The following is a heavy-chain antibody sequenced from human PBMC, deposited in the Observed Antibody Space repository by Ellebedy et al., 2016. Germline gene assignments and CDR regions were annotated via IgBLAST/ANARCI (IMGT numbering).Heavy chain of an antibody. J-gene: IGHJ6*02. CDR2: ISYDGSNK. Sequence: GGSLRLXCAASGFTFSSYAMHWVRQAPGKGLEWVAVISYDGSNKYYADSVKGRFTISRDNSKNTLYLQMNSLRAEDTAVYYCARDSGVEMATTTRSYYYYGMDVWGQGTTVTVSS. CDR1: GFTFSSYA. CDR3: ARDSGVEMATTTRSYYYYGMDV. V-gene: IGHV3-30-3*01. D-gene: IGHD5-24*01.